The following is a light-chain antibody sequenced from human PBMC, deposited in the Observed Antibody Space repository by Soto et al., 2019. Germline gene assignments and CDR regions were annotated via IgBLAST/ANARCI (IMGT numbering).Light chain of an antibody. CDR1: QSVSSY. J-gene: IGKJ1*01. Sequence: EIVLTQSPGTLSLSPGEGATLSCRASQSVSSYLAWYQQKPGQAPRLLIYGASSRATGIPDRFSGSGSGTDFTLTISRLEPEDFAVYYCQQYGSSSWTFGQGTKVDIK. V-gene: IGKV3-20*01. CDR3: QQYGSSSWT. CDR2: GAS.